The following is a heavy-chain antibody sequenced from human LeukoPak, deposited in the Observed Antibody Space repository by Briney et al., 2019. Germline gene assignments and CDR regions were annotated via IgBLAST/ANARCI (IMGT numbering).Heavy chain of an antibody. D-gene: IGHD5-18*01. Sequence: PGGSLRLSCAASGFTFDDYAMHWVRQAPGKGLEWVSGISWNSGSIGYADSVKGRFTISRDNSKNTLYLQMNSLRAEDTAVYYCAKGGGPYSYGYSFDYWGQGTLVTVSS. CDR2: ISWNSGSI. CDR1: GFTFDDYA. J-gene: IGHJ4*02. V-gene: IGHV3-9*01. CDR3: AKGGGPYSYGYSFDY.